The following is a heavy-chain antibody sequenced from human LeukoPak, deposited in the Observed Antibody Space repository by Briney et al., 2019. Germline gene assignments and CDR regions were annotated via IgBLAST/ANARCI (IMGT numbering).Heavy chain of an antibody. Sequence: ASVKVSCKASGYTFTSYGINWVRQATGQGLEWMGWMNPNSGNTGYAQKFQGRVTMTRNTSISTAYMELSSLRSEDTAVYYCATKGVEGSIVVVIAEEYFQHWGQGTLVTVSS. CDR1: GYTFTSYG. J-gene: IGHJ1*01. CDR2: MNPNSGNT. V-gene: IGHV1-8*01. CDR3: ATKGVEGSIVVVIAEEYFQH. D-gene: IGHD2-21*01.